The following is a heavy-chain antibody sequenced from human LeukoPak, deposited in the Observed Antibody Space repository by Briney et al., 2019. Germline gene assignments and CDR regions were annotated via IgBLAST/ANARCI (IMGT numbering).Heavy chain of an antibody. D-gene: IGHD2-15*01. V-gene: IGHV3-21*01. Sequence: GGSLRLSCAASGFTFSSYAMSWVRQAPGKGLEWLSSIGSTGAYIFYADSVKGRFTISRDNAKNSLYLQMNSLRAEDTAIYYCARDRWELLRSVDYWGQGTLVTVSS. CDR3: ARDRWELLRSVDY. CDR1: GFTFSSYA. CDR2: IGSTGAYI. J-gene: IGHJ4*02.